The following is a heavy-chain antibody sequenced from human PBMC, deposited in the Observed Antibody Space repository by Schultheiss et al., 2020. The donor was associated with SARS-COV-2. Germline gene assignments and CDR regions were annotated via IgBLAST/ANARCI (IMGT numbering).Heavy chain of an antibody. CDR1: GGSFSGYD. J-gene: IGHJ4*02. CDR3: ARVAAAGDFFDY. D-gene: IGHD6-13*01. CDR2: INHSGST. Sequence: SETLSLTCAVYGGSFSGYDWTWIRQPPGKGLEWIGEINHSGSTNYSPSLKSRVTISVDTSKNQFSLKLSYVTAADTAVYYCARVAAAGDFFDYWGQGTLVTVSS. V-gene: IGHV4-34*01.